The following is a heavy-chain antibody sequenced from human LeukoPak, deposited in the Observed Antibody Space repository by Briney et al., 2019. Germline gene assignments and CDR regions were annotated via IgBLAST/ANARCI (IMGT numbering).Heavy chain of an antibody. CDR1: GGSISSGGYY. J-gene: IGHJ4*02. CDR3: ARGVNTRTLLGY. Sequence: PSETLSLTCTVSGGSISSGGYYWSWIRQHPGKGLEWIGYIYYSGSTNYNPSLESRVTISVDTSKNQFSLKLSSVTAADTAVYYCARGVNTRTLLGYWGQGTLVTVSS. D-gene: IGHD3-16*01. V-gene: IGHV4-61*08. CDR2: IYYSGST.